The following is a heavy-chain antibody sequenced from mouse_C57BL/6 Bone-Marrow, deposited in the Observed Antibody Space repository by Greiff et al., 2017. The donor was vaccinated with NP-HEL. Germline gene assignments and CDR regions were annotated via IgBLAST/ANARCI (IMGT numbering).Heavy chain of an antibody. J-gene: IGHJ3*01. D-gene: IGHD2-4*01. CDR3: AREGAIYYDYDGGFAY. Sequence: EVQLQQSGPELVKPGASVKISCKASGYSFTGYYMNWVKQSPEKSLEWIGEINPSTGGTTYNQKFKAKATLTVDKSSSTAYMQLKSLTSEDSAVYYCAREGAIYYDYDGGFAYWGQGTLVTVSA. CDR2: INPSTGGT. V-gene: IGHV1-42*01. CDR1: GYSFTGYY.